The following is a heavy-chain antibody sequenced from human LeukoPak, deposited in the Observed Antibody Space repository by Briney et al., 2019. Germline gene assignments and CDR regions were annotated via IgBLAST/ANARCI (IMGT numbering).Heavy chain of an antibody. CDR2: IRYDGSNK. V-gene: IGHV3-30*02. J-gene: IGHJ6*03. Sequence: GGSLRLSCAASGFTFSSYGMHWVRQAPGKGLEWVAFIRYDGSNKYYADSVKGRFTISRDNSKNTLCLQMNSLRAEDTAVYYCAKMDTAMVTGYYYYYMDVWGKGTTVTVSS. CDR3: AKMDTAMVTGYYYYYMDV. D-gene: IGHD5-18*01. CDR1: GFTFSSYG.